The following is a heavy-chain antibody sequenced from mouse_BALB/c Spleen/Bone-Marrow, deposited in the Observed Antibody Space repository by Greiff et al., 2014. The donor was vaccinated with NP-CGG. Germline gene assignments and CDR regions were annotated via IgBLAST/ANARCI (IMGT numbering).Heavy chain of an antibody. J-gene: IGHJ3*01. V-gene: IGHV1-54*01. Sequence: QVQLQQPGAELVRPGTSVKVSCKASGYAFTNYLIEWVKQRPGQGLEWIGVINPGSGGTNYNEKFKGKATLTADKSSSTAYMQLSSLTSDDSAVYFCARRDYSFAYWGQRTLVTVSA. CDR3: ARRDYSFAY. CDR2: INPGSGGT. D-gene: IGHD2-13*01. CDR1: GYAFTNYL.